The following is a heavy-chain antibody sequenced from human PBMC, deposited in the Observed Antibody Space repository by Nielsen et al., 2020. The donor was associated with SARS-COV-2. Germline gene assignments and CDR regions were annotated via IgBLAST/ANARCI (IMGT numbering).Heavy chain of an antibody. D-gene: IGHD6-13*01. V-gene: IGHV3-9*01. J-gene: IGHJ6*02. CDR1: GFTFDDYA. Sequence: GGSLRLSCAASGFTFDDYAMHWVRQAPGKGLEWVSGISWNSGSIGYADSVKGRFTISRDNAKNSLYLQMNSLRAEDTALYYCAKVGGGSSHYYYGMDVWGQGTTVTVSS. CDR2: ISWNSGSI. CDR3: AKVGGGSSHYYYGMDV.